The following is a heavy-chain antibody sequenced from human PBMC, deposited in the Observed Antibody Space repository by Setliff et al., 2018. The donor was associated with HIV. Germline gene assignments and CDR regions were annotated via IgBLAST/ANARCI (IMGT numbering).Heavy chain of an antibody. D-gene: IGHD3-3*01. CDR1: GASISSGSFC. V-gene: IGHV4-61*02. Sequence: SETLSLTCTVAGASISSGSFCWKWIRQPAGKGLECIGRIDISESPKYNTSLKSRITMSEDTSKTQFSLKLSSVTAADTAVYYCARSTKYYDFWSGYQPFDYWGQGTLVTVSS. CDR2: IDISESP. J-gene: IGHJ4*02. CDR3: ARSTKYYDFWSGYQPFDY.